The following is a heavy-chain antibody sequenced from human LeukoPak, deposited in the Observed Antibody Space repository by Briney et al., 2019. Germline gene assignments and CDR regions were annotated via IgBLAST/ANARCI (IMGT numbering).Heavy chain of an antibody. Sequence: SETLSLTCAVYGGSFTTYYGTWIRQPPGKGLEWIGEINLRGTTNYNPSLKSRVTISLDTSKNQFSLKLNSVTAADTAVYYCARGGYYGSGNDFRFDPWGQGTLVTVSS. CDR3: ARGGYYGSGNDFRFDP. CDR1: GGSFTTYY. J-gene: IGHJ5*02. V-gene: IGHV4-34*01. D-gene: IGHD3-10*01. CDR2: INLRGTT.